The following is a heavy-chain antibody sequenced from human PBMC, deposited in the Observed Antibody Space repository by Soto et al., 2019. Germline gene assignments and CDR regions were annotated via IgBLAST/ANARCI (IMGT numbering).Heavy chain of an antibody. J-gene: IGHJ4*02. Sequence: QLQLQASGPGLVKPSETLSLTCTVSGGSISSSSYYWGWIRQPPGKGLEWIGSIYYSGSTYYNPSLKIRVTISVDTSKNQSSLKLSSVTAADTAVYYCARHTPAISISDHWGQGTLFTVSS. CDR1: GGSISSSSYY. V-gene: IGHV4-39*01. CDR3: ARHTPAISISDH. CDR2: IYYSGST. D-gene: IGHD2-15*01.